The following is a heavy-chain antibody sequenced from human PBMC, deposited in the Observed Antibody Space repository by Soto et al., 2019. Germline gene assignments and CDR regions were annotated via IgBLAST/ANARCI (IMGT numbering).Heavy chain of an antibody. CDR3: ARDWAASGRFSFDY. J-gene: IGHJ4*02. CDR1: GFTFTDYY. D-gene: IGHD3-16*01. V-gene: IGHV3-11*04. Sequence: PGGSLRLSCAASGFTFTDYYMSWIRQAPGKGLEWVSYISTSSSTILYGDSVKGRFTISRDNAKNSLYLQMNSLRDEDTAVYYCARDWAASGRFSFDYWGQGTLVTVSS. CDR2: ISTSSSTI.